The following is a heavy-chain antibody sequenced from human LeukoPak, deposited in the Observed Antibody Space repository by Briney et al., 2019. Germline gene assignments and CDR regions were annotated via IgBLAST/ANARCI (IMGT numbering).Heavy chain of an antibody. CDR1: GFTFSSYA. J-gene: IGHJ6*03. CDR2: ISYDGSNK. Sequence: GGSLRLSCAASGFTFSSYAMHWVRQAPGKGLEWVAVISYDGSNKYYADSVKGRFTISRDNSKNTLYLQMNSLRAEDTAVYYCARDRSYGSGNSYYYYYMDVWGKGTTVTVAS. V-gene: IGHV3-30*04. D-gene: IGHD3-10*01. CDR3: ARDRSYGSGNSYYYYYMDV.